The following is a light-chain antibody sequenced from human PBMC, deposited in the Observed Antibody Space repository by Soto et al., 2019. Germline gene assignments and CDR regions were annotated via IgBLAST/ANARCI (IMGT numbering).Light chain of an antibody. V-gene: IGLV2-14*01. CDR3: SSYKSGTTPYV. CDR2: EVS. CDR1: SSNVGGYNF. J-gene: IGLJ1*01. Sequence: QPASVSGSPGQSITISCTGTSSNVGGYNFVSWYQHHPGKAPKLIIYEVSNRPSGISNRFSGSKSGNTASLTISGLQADDEADYYCSSYKSGTTPYVFGTGTKVTVL.